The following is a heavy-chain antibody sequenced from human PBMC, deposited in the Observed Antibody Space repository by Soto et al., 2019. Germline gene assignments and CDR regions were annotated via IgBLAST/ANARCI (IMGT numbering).Heavy chain of an antibody. CDR2: ISSSSSYI. D-gene: IGHD1-7*01. J-gene: IGHJ5*02. CDR3: ASITGTSRWFDP. V-gene: IGHV3-21*01. Sequence: EVQLVESGGGLVKPGGSLRLSCAASGFTFSSYSMNWVRQAPGKGLEWVSSISSSSSYIYYAAPGKGRFTIPRDNAKNSLYMQMNSLRAEDTAVYYGASITGTSRWFDPWGQGALVTVSS. CDR1: GFTFSSYS.